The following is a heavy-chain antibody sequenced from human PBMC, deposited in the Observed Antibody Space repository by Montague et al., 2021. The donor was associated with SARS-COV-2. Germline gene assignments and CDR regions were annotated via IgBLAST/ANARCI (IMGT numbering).Heavy chain of an antibody. Sequence: SETLSLTCTVSGGSISSSSYYWAWIRQPPGKGLEWIGSIYYRGSTYYNPSLKSRVSMSVDTSKNQFSLNLRYVTAADTAVYYCAKGGGGGSYFFAYWGQGTLVTVSS. CDR1: GGSISSSSYY. CDR3: AKGGGGGSYFFAY. V-gene: IGHV4-39*07. CDR2: IYYRGST. D-gene: IGHD3-16*01. J-gene: IGHJ4*02.